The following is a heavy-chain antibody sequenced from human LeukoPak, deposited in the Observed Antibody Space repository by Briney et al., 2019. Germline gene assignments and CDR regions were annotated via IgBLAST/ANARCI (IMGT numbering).Heavy chain of an antibody. V-gene: IGHV3-48*03. Sequence: GGSLRLSCAASGFTFSSYEMNCVRQAPGKGLEWVSYISSSGSTIYYADSVKGRFTISRDNAENSLYLQMNSLRAEDTAVYYCARVTYYENAFDIWGQGTMVTVSS. CDR1: GFTFSSYE. CDR2: ISSSGSTI. CDR3: ARVTYYENAFDI. D-gene: IGHD3-22*01. J-gene: IGHJ3*02.